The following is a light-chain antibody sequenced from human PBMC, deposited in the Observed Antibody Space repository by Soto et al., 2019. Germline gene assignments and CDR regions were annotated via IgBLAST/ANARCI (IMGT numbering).Light chain of an antibody. V-gene: IGKV3-20*01. J-gene: IGKJ1*01. CDR3: QQYGSSPWT. CDR1: QSVSSSY. Sequence: EIVLTQSPGTLSLSPEERATLSCRASQSVSSSYLAWYQQKPGQAPRLLIYGASSRATGIPDRFSGSGSGTDFTLTISRLEPEDFAAYYCQQYGSSPWTFGQGTKVEIK. CDR2: GAS.